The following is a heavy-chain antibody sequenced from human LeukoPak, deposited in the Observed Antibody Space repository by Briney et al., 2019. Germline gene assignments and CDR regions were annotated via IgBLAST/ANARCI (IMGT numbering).Heavy chain of an antibody. CDR2: FDPEDGGT. CDR1: GYTLTELS. J-gene: IGHJ4*02. Sequence: ASVKVSCKVSGYTLTELSMHWVRQAPGKGLEWMGGFDPEDGGTIYAQKFQGRVTMTEDTSTDTAYMELSSLRSEDTAVYYCATDLKGSSTSFDTFFDYWGQGTLVTVSS. CDR3: ATDLKGSSTSFDTFFDY. D-gene: IGHD2-2*01. V-gene: IGHV1-24*01.